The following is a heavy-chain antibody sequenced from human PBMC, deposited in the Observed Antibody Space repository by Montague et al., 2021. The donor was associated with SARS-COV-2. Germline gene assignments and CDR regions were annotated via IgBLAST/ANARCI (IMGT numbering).Heavy chain of an antibody. CDR2: IYYRGST. J-gene: IGHJ4*02. CDR1: GGSISSSSYY. Sequence: SETLSLTCTVSGGSISSSSYYWAWIRQPPGKGLEWIGSIYYRGSTYYNPSLNSRVFISVDTSKNQLSLTLTSVTAADTAVYYCATQEDPSGWIPGPFDFWGQGTLLSVSS. D-gene: IGHD6-19*01. CDR3: ATQEDPSGWIPGPFDF. V-gene: IGHV4-39*01.